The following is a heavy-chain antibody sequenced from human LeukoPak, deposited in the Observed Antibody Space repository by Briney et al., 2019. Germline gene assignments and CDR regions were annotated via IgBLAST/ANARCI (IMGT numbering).Heavy chain of an antibody. CDR3: AGVRADREGYFDY. CDR1: GFTFSDYY. J-gene: IGHJ4*02. Sequence: PGGSLRLSCAASGFTFSDYYMSRIRQAPGKGLEWVSYISSSGSTIYYADSVKGRFTISRDNAKNSLYLQMNSLRAEDTAVYYCAGVRADREGYFDYWGQGTLVTVSS. D-gene: IGHD6-19*01. CDR2: ISSSGSTI. V-gene: IGHV3-11*01.